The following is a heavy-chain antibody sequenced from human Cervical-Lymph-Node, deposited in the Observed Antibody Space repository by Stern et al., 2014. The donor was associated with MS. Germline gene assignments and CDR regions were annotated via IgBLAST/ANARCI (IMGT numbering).Heavy chain of an antibody. CDR1: GFTFSDYI. Sequence: EVQLVESGGGLVRPGGSLRLSCTASGFTFSDYIMNWVRQAPGKGLEWLSYIDGDSRKSYYAASVKSRFTISRDNDKKSVYLQMDSLRPEDTALYYCARDGYTPSSFAGLDYWGQGILVTVSS. D-gene: IGHD6-13*01. V-gene: IGHV3-48*01. CDR3: ARDGYTPSSFAGLDY. CDR2: IDGDSRKS. J-gene: IGHJ4*02.